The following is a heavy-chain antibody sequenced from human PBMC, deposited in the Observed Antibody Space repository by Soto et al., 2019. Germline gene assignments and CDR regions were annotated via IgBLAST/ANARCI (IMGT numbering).Heavy chain of an antibody. J-gene: IGHJ4*02. CDR1: CGSFTGYY. V-gene: IGHV4-34*01. Sequence: XXTLSLTCAVYCGSFTGYYWTWIRQPPGTGLESIAXINHSXSTNYKQSLKXXVTISVDTSKNHSSLKLTSVNAADTAVYYCARDKITGLFDYWGKGTLVTVSS. D-gene: IGHD2-8*02. CDR2: INHSXST. CDR3: ARDKITGLFDY.